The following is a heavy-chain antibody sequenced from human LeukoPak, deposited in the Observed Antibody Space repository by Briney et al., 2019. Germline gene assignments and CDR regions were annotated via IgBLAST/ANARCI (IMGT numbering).Heavy chain of an antibody. CDR1: GGSISSSSYY. D-gene: IGHD3-10*01. Sequence: SETLSLTCTVSGGSISSSSYYWGWIRQPPGKGLEWIGSSYYSGSTYYNPSLKSRVTISVDTSKNQFSLKLSSVTAADTALYYCARELGHYGSGSLEYWFDPWGQGTLVTVSS. CDR2: SYYSGST. CDR3: ARELGHYGSGSLEYWFDP. J-gene: IGHJ5*02. V-gene: IGHV4-39*07.